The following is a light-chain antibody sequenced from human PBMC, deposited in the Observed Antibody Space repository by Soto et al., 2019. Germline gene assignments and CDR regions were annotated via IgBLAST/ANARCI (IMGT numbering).Light chain of an antibody. CDR3: CSNAGSXTFADV. CDR1: SSDVGSYNL. Sequence: QSVLTQPASLSGSPGQSITISCTGTSSDVGSYNLVSWYQQHPGKAPKLMIYEVSKRPSGVSNRFSGSKSGNTASLTISGLQAEDEADYYCCSNAGSXTFADVFGTGTKVTVL. J-gene: IGLJ1*01. CDR2: EVS. V-gene: IGLV2-23*02.